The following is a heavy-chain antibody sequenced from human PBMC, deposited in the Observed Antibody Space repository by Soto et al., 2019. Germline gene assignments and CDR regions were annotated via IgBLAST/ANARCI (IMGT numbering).Heavy chain of an antibody. Sequence: QVPLVQSGAEVKKPGASVKVSCKASGYTFTSYAIHWVRQAPGQRLEWMGWINAGRGGTKYSQKFQGRVTITRDTSASTADMELTSLTSEDTAVYYCARERTTVSRFDYWGRGTLVTVSS. V-gene: IGHV1-3*01. D-gene: IGHD2-2*01. J-gene: IGHJ4*02. CDR2: INAGRGGT. CDR1: GYTFTSYA. CDR3: ARERTTVSRFDY.